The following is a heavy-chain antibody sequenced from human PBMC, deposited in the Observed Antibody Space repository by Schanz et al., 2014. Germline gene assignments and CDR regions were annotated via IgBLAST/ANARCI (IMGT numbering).Heavy chain of an antibody. J-gene: IGHJ4*02. CDR1: GFTFSSHW. Sequence: MQLVESGGGLVKPGGSLRLSCAASGFTFSSHWMHWVRQDPGKGLEWVSFVHPGGSTYYPDSVKGRFTISRDSSKNTLYLQMNSLRPEDTAIYYCAKNQYDDVDLSSFYFDFWGQGTLVTVSS. V-gene: IGHV3-66*01. CDR3: AKNQYDDVDLSSFYFDF. CDR2: VHPGGST. D-gene: IGHD3-10*02.